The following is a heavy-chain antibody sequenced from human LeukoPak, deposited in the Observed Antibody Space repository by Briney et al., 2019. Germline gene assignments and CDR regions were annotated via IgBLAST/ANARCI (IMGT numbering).Heavy chain of an antibody. Sequence: PSETLSLTCTVSGGSISSGGYYWSWTRQHPGKGLEWIGYIYYSGSTYYNPSLKSRVTISVDTSKNQFSLKLSSVTAADTAVYYCARGYFDAFDIWGQGTMVTVSS. CDR3: ARGYFDAFDI. CDR2: IYYSGST. CDR1: GGSISSGGYY. V-gene: IGHV4-31*03. J-gene: IGHJ3*02. D-gene: IGHD1-14*01.